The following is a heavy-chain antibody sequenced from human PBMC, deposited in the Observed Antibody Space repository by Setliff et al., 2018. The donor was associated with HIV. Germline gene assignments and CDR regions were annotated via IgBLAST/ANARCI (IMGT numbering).Heavy chain of an antibody. Sequence: SVTLSLTCAVYGGSFSGYYWSWIRQPPGEGLEWIGEINHSGSTSYNPSLKSRVTISVDTSKNQFSLKLTSVTAADTAVYYCARSWGSGSYPYWGQGTLVTVSS. D-gene: IGHD3-10*01. V-gene: IGHV4-34*01. CDR2: INHSGST. J-gene: IGHJ4*02. CDR3: ARSWGSGSYPY. CDR1: GGSFSGYY.